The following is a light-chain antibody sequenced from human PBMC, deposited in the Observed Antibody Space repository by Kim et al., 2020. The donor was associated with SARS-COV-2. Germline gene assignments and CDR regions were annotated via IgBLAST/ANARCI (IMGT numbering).Light chain of an antibody. CDR3: LQHSKYPIT. CDR2: GAS. Sequence: AFVGDRVTITCRASQDIRNDLGWYQQNPGRAPKRLIYGASSLQSGVPSRFSGSGSGTEFTLTISSVQPEDIATYFCLQHSKYPITFGQGTRLEIK. J-gene: IGKJ5*01. CDR1: QDIRND. V-gene: IGKV1-17*01.